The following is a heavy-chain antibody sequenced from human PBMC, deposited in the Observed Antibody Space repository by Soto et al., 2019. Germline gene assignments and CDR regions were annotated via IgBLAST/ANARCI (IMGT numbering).Heavy chain of an antibody. CDR3: ASVPIWCGSSSCYTEGFDS. D-gene: IGHD2-2*01. V-gene: IGHV3-23*01. CDR2: IRAGGSDT. CDR1: GFVFSDYA. J-gene: IGHJ4*02. Sequence: EVQLLDSGGGWVQPGGSLRLSCVASGFVFSDYAMSWVRQAPGKGLEWVSAIRAGGSDTYYADSVKGRFTVSRVNSKNTLSLQMNTLRAEDTAIYYCASVPIWCGSSSCYTEGFDSWGQGTLVTGSS.